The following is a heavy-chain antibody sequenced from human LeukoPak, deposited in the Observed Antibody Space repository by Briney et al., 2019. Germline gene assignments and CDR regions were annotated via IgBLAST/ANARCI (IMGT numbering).Heavy chain of an antibody. Sequence: GGSLRLFCAASGFTFSSYGMHWVRQAPGKGLEWVAFIRYDGSNKYYADSVKGRFTISRDNSKNTLYLQMNSLRAEDTAVYYCAKLDVVAAPFDYWGQGTLVTVSS. D-gene: IGHD2-15*01. CDR2: IRYDGSNK. CDR1: GFTFSSYG. V-gene: IGHV3-30*02. J-gene: IGHJ4*02. CDR3: AKLDVVAAPFDY.